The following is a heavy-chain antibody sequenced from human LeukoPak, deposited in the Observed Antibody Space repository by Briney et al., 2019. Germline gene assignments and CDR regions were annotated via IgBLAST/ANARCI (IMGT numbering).Heavy chain of an antibody. Sequence: PGGSLRLSCAASGFTFSTYAMSWVRQAPGKGLEWVSSISDNGYTTYYADSVRGRFTISRDNSKNTGYLQMIGLRAEDTAVYFCAKYYYDSSGYYDAAPLDSWGQGTLVTVFS. V-gene: IGHV3-23*01. CDR2: ISDNGYTT. CDR1: GFTFSTYA. J-gene: IGHJ4*02. D-gene: IGHD3-22*01. CDR3: AKYYYDSSGYYDAAPLDS.